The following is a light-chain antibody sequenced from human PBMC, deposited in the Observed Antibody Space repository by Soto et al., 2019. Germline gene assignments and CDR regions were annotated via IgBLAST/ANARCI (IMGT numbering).Light chain of an antibody. J-gene: IGKJ1*01. V-gene: IGKV3-15*01. Sequence: EKIMTQSPAALSLSPEERATLSCRASQTITRNLAWYQQNPGQAPRLLIYGASTRATGIPARFSGSGSGTEFTLTISSLQSEDFAVYYCQQYNNWPMWTFGQGTKVDNK. CDR2: GAS. CDR1: QTITRN. CDR3: QQYNNWPMWT.